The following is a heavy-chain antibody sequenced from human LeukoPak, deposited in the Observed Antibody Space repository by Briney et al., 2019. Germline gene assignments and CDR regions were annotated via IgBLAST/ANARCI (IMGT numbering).Heavy chain of an antibody. V-gene: IGHV1-69*01. D-gene: IGHD2-15*01. J-gene: IGHJ4*02. CDR1: GGTFSSYA. CDR2: IIPIFGTA. Sequence: SVKVSCKASGGTFSSYAISWLRQAPGQGLEWMGGIIPIFGTANYAQKFQGRVTITADESTSTAYMELSSLRSEDTAVYYCARERGGGSCYDYWGQGTLVTVSS. CDR3: ARERGGGSCYDY.